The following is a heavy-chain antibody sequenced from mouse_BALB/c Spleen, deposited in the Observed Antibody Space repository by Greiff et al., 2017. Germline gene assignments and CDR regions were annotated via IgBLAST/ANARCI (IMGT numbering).Heavy chain of an antibody. CDR3: GRGDYGSSYESGYFDY. J-gene: IGHJ2*01. V-gene: IGHV1-37*01. Sequence: EVQLVESGPELVKPGASVKISCKASGNSFTGYFMNWVKQSHGKSLEWIGRINPYNGDTFYNQKFKGKATLTVDKSSSTAHMELLSLTSEDSAVYYCGRGDYGSSYESGYFDYWGQGTTLTVSS. CDR1: GNSFTGYF. CDR2: INPYNGDT. D-gene: IGHD1-1*01.